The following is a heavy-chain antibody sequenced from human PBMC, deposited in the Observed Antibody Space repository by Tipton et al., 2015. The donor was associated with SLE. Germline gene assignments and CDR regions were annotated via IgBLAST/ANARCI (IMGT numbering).Heavy chain of an antibody. Sequence: SLRLSCAASGFTVSSNYMSWVRQAPGKGLEWVSVIYSGGSTYYADSVKGRFTISRDNSKNTLYLQMNSLRAEDTAVYYCAAPGSHDAFDIWGQGTMVTVSS. D-gene: IGHD1-26*01. V-gene: IGHV3-53*01. CDR1: GFTVSSNY. J-gene: IGHJ3*02. CDR2: IYSGGST. CDR3: AAPGSHDAFDI.